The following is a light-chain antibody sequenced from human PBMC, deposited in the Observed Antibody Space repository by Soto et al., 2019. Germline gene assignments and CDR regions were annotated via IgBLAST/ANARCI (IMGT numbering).Light chain of an antibody. J-gene: IGKJ2*01. Sequence: DIQMTQSPSTLSASVGDRVTITCPASQSISSWLAWYQQKPGKAPKLLIYKASSLASGVPSRFSGSGSGTEFILTISSLQPDDFATYYVQQYNSYWYAFGQGTKLEIK. CDR3: QQYNSYWYA. CDR2: KAS. V-gene: IGKV1-5*03. CDR1: QSISSW.